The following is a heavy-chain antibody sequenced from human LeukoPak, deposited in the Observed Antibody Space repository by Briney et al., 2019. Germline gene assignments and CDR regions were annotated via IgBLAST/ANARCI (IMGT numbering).Heavy chain of an antibody. Sequence: GGSLRLSCAASGFTFSSYGMHWVRQAPGKGLEWVAVISYDGSNKYYADSVKGRFTISRDNSKNTLYLQMNSLRAEDTAVYYCAKDSPADYGDLYYGMDVWGQGTTVAVSS. V-gene: IGHV3-30*18. CDR1: GFTFSSYG. D-gene: IGHD4-17*01. CDR2: ISYDGSNK. J-gene: IGHJ6*02. CDR3: AKDSPADYGDLYYGMDV.